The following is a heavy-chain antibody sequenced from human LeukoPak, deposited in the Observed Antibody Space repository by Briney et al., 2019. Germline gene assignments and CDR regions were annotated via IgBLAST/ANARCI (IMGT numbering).Heavy chain of an antibody. CDR2: INPNTGGK. Sequence: ASVKVSCKASGYTFTGYYMHWVRQAPGQGLEWMGWINPNTGGKNNAQKLQGRVSITSETPVITAYRELSSLISDDTAVYYCARWHMGYYFDSWGQGSLVTVSS. V-gene: IGHV1-2*02. CDR3: ARWHMGYYFDS. D-gene: IGHD3-16*01. J-gene: IGHJ4*02. CDR1: GYTFTGYY.